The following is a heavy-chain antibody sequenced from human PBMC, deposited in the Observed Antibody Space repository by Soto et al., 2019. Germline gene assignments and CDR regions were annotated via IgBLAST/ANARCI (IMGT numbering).Heavy chain of an antibody. D-gene: IGHD2-2*03. CDR1: GGSISSSSYY. J-gene: IGHJ5*02. V-gene: IGHV4-39*01. Sequence: SETLSLTCTVSGGSISSSSYYWGWIRQPPGKGLEWIGSIYYSGSTYYNPSLKSRVTISVDTSKNQFSLKLSSVTAADTAVYYCARHGDGYCSSTSCYGYNWFDPWGKGTLVTVSS. CDR3: ARHGDGYCSSTSCYGYNWFDP. CDR2: IYYSGST.